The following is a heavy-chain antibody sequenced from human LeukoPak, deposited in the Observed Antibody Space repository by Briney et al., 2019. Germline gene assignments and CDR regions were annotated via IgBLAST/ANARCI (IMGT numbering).Heavy chain of an antibody. V-gene: IGHV4-59*12. CDR3: ARGRPKRAPPSSTVTTIQSIDY. Sequence: PSETLSLTCTVSGGSISSYYWSWIRQPPGKGLEWIGYIYYSGSTNYNPSLKSRVTISVDTSKNQFSLKLSSVTAADTAVYYCARGRPKRAPPSSTVTTIQSIDYWGQGTLVTVSS. CDR2: IYYSGST. J-gene: IGHJ4*02. CDR1: GGSISSYY. D-gene: IGHD4-17*01.